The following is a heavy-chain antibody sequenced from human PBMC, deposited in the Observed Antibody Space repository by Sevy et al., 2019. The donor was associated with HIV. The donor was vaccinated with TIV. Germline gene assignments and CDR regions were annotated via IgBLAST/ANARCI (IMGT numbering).Heavy chain of an antibody. CDR2: FDPEDGET. CDR3: GTTREYYSDSSGYIDY. Sequence: ASVKVSCKVSGYTLTELSMHWVRQAPGKGLEWMGRFDPEDGETIYAQKFQGRVTMTEDPSTDTAYMELSSLRSEVTAVYYCGTTREYYSDSSGYIDYWGQGTLVTVSS. D-gene: IGHD3-22*01. J-gene: IGHJ4*02. CDR1: GYTLTELS. V-gene: IGHV1-24*01.